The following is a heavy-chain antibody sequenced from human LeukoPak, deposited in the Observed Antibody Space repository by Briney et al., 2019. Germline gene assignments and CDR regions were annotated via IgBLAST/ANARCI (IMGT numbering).Heavy chain of an antibody. CDR2: INPSGGST. Sequence: SVKVSCKASGYTFIGYYIHWVRQAPGQGLEWIGLINPSGGSTNCPQKFQGRVTMTRDMSTTTVYMHLSSLRSEDTAVYYCAREAVTIFGLVRTQTPKGPHRFDPWGQGTLVTVSS. D-gene: IGHD3-3*01. V-gene: IGHV1-46*01. CDR3: AREAVTIFGLVRTQTPKGPHRFDP. J-gene: IGHJ5*02. CDR1: GYTFIGYY.